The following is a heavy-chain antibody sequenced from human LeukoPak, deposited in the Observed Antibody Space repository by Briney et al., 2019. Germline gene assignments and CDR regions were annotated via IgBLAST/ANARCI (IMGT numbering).Heavy chain of an antibody. CDR1: GYTFTDYY. J-gene: IGHJ3*01. D-gene: IGHD7-27*01. V-gene: IGHV1-2*02. Sequence: ASVPETFKASGYTFTDYYLHWVRQAPGQGLEWMGWINPNSGGTNFAQKFQGRVTMTRDTSISTAYMELTRLRSDDTAVYYCARCHWGFDAFDFYVQGTMVTVSS. CDR2: INPNSGGT. CDR3: ARCHWGFDAFDF.